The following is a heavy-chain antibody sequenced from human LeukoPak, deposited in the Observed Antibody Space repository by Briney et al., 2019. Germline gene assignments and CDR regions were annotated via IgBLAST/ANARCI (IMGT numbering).Heavy chain of an antibody. J-gene: IGHJ4*02. V-gene: IGHV3-66*01. D-gene: IGHD1-26*01. CDR2: IYSGGRT. CDR3: TRGAGTSGGYWSSPPSHFDC. Sequence: GSLRLSCAASGFSVGSNDINWVRQAPGKGLEWVSVIYSGGRTYYADSVKGRFTISRDSSENTLHLQINSLRAEDTAVYYYTRGAGTSGGYWSSPPSHFDCWGQGTLVTVSS. CDR1: GFSVGSND.